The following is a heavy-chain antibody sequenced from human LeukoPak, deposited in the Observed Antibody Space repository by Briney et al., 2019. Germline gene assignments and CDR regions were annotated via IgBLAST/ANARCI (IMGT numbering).Heavy chain of an antibody. CDR2: IYYSGST. CDR1: GGSISSYY. D-gene: IGHD3-22*01. Sequence: PSETLSLTCTVSGGSISSYYWSWIRQPPGKGLEWIGYIYYSGSTNYNPSLKSRVTISVDTSKNQFSLKLSSVTAADTAVYYCARALYDSSGYPHWYYYYYMDVWGKGTTVTISS. V-gene: IGHV4-59*01. CDR3: ARALYDSSGYPHWYYYYYMDV. J-gene: IGHJ6*03.